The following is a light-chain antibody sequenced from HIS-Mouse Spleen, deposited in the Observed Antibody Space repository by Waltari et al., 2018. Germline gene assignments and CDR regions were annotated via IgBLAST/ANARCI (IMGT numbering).Light chain of an antibody. CDR1: RSDVGGYNY. V-gene: IGLV2-11*01. Sequence: QSALTQPRSVSGSPGQSVTLSCTGTRSDVGGYNYVSCYQQHPGKAPKLMIYDVSKRPSGVPDRFSGSKSGNTASLTISGLQAEDEADYYCCSYAGSYPVVFGGGTKLTVL. CDR2: DVS. J-gene: IGLJ2*01. CDR3: CSYAGSYPVV.